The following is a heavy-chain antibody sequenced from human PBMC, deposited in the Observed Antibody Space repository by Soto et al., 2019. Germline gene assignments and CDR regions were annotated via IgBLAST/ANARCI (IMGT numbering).Heavy chain of an antibody. V-gene: IGHV3-33*01. J-gene: IGHJ4*02. CDR3: ARGRWLQLGGDY. CDR2: IWYDGSNE. Sequence: QVQLVESGGGVVQPGRSLRVSCVVSGFTFRDYGMHWYRQAPGKGLESVAVIWYDGSNENYADSVKGRFTIPRDNSKNTLYLRMNSVRVEDTAIYYCARGRWLQLGGDYWGQGTLVTVSS. D-gene: IGHD5-12*01. CDR1: GFTFRDYG.